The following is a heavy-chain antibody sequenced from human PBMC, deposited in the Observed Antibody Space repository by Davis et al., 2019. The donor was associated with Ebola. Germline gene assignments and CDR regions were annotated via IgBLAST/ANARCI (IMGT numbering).Heavy chain of an antibody. V-gene: IGHV4-59*08. Sequence: ESLKISCAASGFTFSSHWMSWVRQPPGKGLEWIGSIYYSGSTNYNPSLKSRVTISVDTSKNQFSLKLSSVTAADTAVYYCARRGSGWYSYFDYWGQGTLVTVSS. CDR3: ARRGSGWYSYFDY. D-gene: IGHD6-19*01. CDR2: IYYSGST. J-gene: IGHJ4*02. CDR1: GFTFSSHW.